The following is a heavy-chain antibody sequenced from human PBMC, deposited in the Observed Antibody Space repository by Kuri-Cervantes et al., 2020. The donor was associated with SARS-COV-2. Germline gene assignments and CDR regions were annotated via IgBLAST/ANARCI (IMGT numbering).Heavy chain of an antibody. CDR1: GGSISSSSYY. CDR2: IYYSGST. CDR3: ARERGHFDYFWGSHRYFNF. J-gene: IGHJ4*02. D-gene: IGHD3-16*02. V-gene: IGHV4-39*07. Sequence: SETLSLTCTVSGGSISSSSYYWGWIRQPPGKGLEWIGSIYYSGSTYYNPSLKSRVTISVDTSKNQFSLKLSSVTAADTAVYYCARERGHFDYFWGSHRYFNFWAQGNLVTVSS.